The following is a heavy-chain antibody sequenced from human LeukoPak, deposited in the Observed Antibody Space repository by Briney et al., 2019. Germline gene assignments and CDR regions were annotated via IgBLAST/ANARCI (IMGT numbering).Heavy chain of an antibody. CDR3: ARDLSGSYVSDY. CDR2: ISYDGSNK. V-gene: IGHV3-30-3*01. CDR1: GFTFSSYA. J-gene: IGHJ4*02. D-gene: IGHD1-26*01. Sequence: GGSLRLSCAASGFTFSSYAMHWVRQAPGKGLEWVAVISYDGSNKYYADSVKGRFTISRDNFKNMLFLQMDSLRAEDAAVYYCARDLSGSYVSDYWGQGTLVTVSS.